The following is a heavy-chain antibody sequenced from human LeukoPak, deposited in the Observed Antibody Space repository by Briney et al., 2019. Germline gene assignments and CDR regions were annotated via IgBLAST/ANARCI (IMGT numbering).Heavy chain of an antibody. Sequence: GGSLRLSCAASGFTVSSNYMSWVRQAPRKGLEWVSVIYSGGSTYYADSVKGRCTISRDNSKNTLYLQMNSLRVEDTAVYYCARGLFLSGYLDAFDIWGQGTVVTVSS. CDR3: ARGLFLSGYLDAFDI. V-gene: IGHV3-53*01. D-gene: IGHD3-22*01. CDR1: GFTVSSNY. J-gene: IGHJ3*02. CDR2: IYSGGST.